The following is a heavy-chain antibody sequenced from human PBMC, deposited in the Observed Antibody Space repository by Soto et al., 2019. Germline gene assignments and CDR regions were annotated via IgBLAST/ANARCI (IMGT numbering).Heavy chain of an antibody. D-gene: IGHD5-12*01. V-gene: IGHV3-21*06. CDR2: ISSTGGSI. Sequence: EVQLVESGGGQVRPGGSLRLSCAVSGFTFRNFAMNWVRQAPGKGLEWVSSISSTGGSIYYAESLKGRFTVSRDNAQNFLYLQMNRLRVEDTAVYYCAIAAREMATTPHGYWGQGTLVTVSS. CDR3: AIAAREMATTPHGY. CDR1: GFTFRNFA. J-gene: IGHJ4*02.